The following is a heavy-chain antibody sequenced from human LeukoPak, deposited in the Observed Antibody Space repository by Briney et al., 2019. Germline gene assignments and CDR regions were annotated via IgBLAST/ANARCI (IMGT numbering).Heavy chain of an antibody. CDR3: ATDKEGFYDFWSGSNAFDI. CDR2: IIPIFGTV. J-gene: IGHJ3*02. CDR1: GGTFSNYA. D-gene: IGHD3-3*01. V-gene: IGHV1-69*06. Sequence: SVKVSCKASGGTFSNYAINWMRQAPGQGLEWMGRIIPIFGTVNYAQKFQGRVTITADKSTSTAYMELSSLRSEDTAVYYCATDKEGFYDFWSGSNAFDIWGQGTMVTVSS.